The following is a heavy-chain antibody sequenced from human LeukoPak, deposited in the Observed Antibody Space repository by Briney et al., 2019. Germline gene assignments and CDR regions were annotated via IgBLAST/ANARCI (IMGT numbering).Heavy chain of an antibody. CDR2: IYYSGST. CDR3: ARGGSYKLDAFDI. D-gene: IGHD1-26*01. V-gene: IGHV4-59*08. Sequence: PSETLSLTCTVSGGSISSYYWSWIRQPPGKGLEWIGYIYYSGSTNYNPSLKSRVTISVDTSKNQFSLKLSSVTAADTAVYYCARGGSYKLDAFDIWGQGTMVTVSS. CDR1: GGSISSYY. J-gene: IGHJ3*02.